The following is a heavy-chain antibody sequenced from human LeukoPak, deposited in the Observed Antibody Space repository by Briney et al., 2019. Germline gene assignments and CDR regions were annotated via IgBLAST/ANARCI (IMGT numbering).Heavy chain of an antibody. V-gene: IGHV4-4*07. Sequence: SETLSLTCTVSGGSISSYYWSWIRQPAGKGLEWIGRMYIRGSANYNPSLKSRVTMSLDTSKNQFSLKLSSVTAADTAVYYCARVGYSSGWTYHYFDYWGQGTLVTVSS. CDR1: GGSISSYY. D-gene: IGHD6-19*01. CDR3: ARVGYSSGWTYHYFDY. J-gene: IGHJ4*02. CDR2: MYIRGSA.